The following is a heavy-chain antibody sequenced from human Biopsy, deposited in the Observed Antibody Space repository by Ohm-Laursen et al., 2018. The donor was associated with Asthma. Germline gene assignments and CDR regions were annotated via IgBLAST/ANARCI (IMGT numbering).Heavy chain of an antibody. Sequence: GASVKVSCKISGYSLTDLSMHWVRQAPGQGLEWLGGIMTVFGTTNYAQKFQGRVTITADESTSTAYMEVTSLRSEETAIYYCARCQVGYSSGWSLLLKKIYYSGMDVWGQGTAVTVSS. CDR2: IMTVFGTT. J-gene: IGHJ6*02. V-gene: IGHV1-69*13. D-gene: IGHD6-19*01. CDR3: ARCQVGYSSGWSLLLKKIYYSGMDV. CDR1: GYSLTDLS.